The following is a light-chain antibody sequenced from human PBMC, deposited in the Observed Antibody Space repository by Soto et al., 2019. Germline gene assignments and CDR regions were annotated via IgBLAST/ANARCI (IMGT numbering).Light chain of an antibody. V-gene: IGKV1-27*01. CDR3: QRYNNIPRT. CDR1: QAISNY. CDR2: DAS. Sequence: DIQMTQSPSSLSASVGDRVTITCRASQAISNYLAWYQQTPGQPPRLIIYDASTLQSGVSSRFSDTRSGTDFTLTISNLQPEDVATYFCQRYNNIPRTFGQGTKVQLK. J-gene: IGKJ1*01.